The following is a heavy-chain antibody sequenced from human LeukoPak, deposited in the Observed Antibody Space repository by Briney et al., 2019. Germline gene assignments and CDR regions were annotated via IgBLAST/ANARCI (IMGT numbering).Heavy chain of an antibody. CDR3: ARENLYCSSTSCPPGMDV. CDR1: GGTFSSYT. D-gene: IGHD2-2*01. J-gene: IGHJ6*02. V-gene: IGHV1-69*04. Sequence: SVKVSCKASGGTFSSYTFSWVRQAPGQGLEWMGRIIPILGIANYAQKFQGRVTITADKSTSTAYMELSSLRSEDTAVYYCARENLYCSSTSCPPGMDVWGQGTTVTVSS. CDR2: IIPILGIA.